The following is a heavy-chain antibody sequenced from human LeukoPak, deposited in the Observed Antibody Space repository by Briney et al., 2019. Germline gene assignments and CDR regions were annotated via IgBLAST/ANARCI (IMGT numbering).Heavy chain of an antibody. CDR2: IYTSGST. CDR3: ATAYYYDSSGYSLDY. V-gene: IGHV4-4*09. Sequence: SETLSLTCTVSGGSISSYYWSWIRQPPGKGLEWIGYIYTSGSTNYNPSLKSRVTISVDTSKNQFSPKLSSVTAADTAVYYCATAYYYDSSGYSLDYWGQGTLVTVSS. D-gene: IGHD3-22*01. CDR1: GGSISSYY. J-gene: IGHJ4*02.